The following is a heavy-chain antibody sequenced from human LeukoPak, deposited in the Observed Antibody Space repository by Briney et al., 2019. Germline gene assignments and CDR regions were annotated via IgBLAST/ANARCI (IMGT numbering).Heavy chain of an antibody. CDR1: GGSITSDGFH. CDR3: ARVGSGSYTPFFDY. V-gene: IGHV4-31*03. Sequence: SETLSLTCTVSGGSITSDGFHWGWVRQPPGKGLEWIGYIYYSGSTYYNPSLKSRVTISVDTSKNQFSLKLSSVTAADTAVYYCARVGSGSYTPFFDYWGQGTLVTVSS. D-gene: IGHD3-10*01. CDR2: IYYSGST. J-gene: IGHJ4*02.